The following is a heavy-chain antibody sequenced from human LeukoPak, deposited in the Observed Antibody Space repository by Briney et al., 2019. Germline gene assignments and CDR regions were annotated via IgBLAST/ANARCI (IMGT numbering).Heavy chain of an antibody. Sequence: ASVKVSCKASGYTFTGYYIHWVRQAPGQGLEWVGWINPNSGGTNYAQKFQGRVTMTRDTSISTAYMELSRLTSDDTAVYYCARAGFPHTPTDGGAYWGQGTLVTVSS. V-gene: IGHV1-2*02. CDR1: GYTFTGYY. D-gene: IGHD5-18*01. CDR3: ARAGFPHTPTDGGAY. J-gene: IGHJ4*02. CDR2: INPNSGGT.